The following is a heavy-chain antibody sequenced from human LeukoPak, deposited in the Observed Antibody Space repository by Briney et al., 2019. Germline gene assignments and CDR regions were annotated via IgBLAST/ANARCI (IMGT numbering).Heavy chain of an antibody. CDR2: ISAYNGNT. J-gene: IGHJ6*03. CDR3: ARDGSTKEHYYYYMDV. D-gene: IGHD1/OR15-1a*01. Sequence: ASVKVSCKASGYTFTSYGISWVRQAPGQGLEWMGWISAYNGNTNYAQKLQGRVTMTTDTSTSTAYMELRSLRSDDTAVDYCARDGSTKEHYYYYMDVWGKGTTVTVSS. V-gene: IGHV1-18*01. CDR1: GYTFTSYG.